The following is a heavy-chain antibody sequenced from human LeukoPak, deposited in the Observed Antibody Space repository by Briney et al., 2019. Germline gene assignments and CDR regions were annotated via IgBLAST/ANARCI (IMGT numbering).Heavy chain of an antibody. CDR2: IYYSGST. CDR3: ARLSGIVVVPALMGSSSVDY. CDR1: GGSISSSSYY. D-gene: IGHD2-2*01. J-gene: IGHJ4*02. V-gene: IGHV4-39*01. Sequence: SETLSLTCTVSGGSISSSSYYWGWIRQPPGKGLEWIGSIYYSGSTYYNPSLKSRVTISVDTSKNQFSLKLSSVTAADTAVYYCARLSGIVVVPALMGSSSVDYWGQGTLVTVSS.